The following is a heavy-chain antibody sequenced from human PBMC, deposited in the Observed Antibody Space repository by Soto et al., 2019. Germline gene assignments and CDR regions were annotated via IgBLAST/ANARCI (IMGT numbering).Heavy chain of an antibody. Sequence: QLQLQESGSGLVKPSQTLSLTCAVSGGSISSGGYSWSWIRHPPGKGLEWIGYIYHSVCTYYNPSRMRQLTIPGDKLKIQYSMKLSSVTAADTSEYYSASGPPSRRWGQGTLVTVSS. CDR2: IYHSVCT. CDR1: GGSISSGGYS. J-gene: IGHJ4*02. V-gene: IGHV4-30-2*01. CDR3: ASGPPSRR.